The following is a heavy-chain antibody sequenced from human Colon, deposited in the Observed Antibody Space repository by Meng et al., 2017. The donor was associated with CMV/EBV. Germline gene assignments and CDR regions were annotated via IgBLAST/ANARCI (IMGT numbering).Heavy chain of an antibody. Sequence: WGAVLLKPSEPLSLTCVVSGGSFSNYYWSWVRQAPGKGLEWVTFIRNDRSYEYYADSVQGRFTVSRDNSKNTMYLQMNSLGGDDTAVYYCAKVADYADFVMEYWGQGTLVTAPQ. CDR3: AKVADYADFVMEY. D-gene: IGHD4-17*01. V-gene: IGHV3-30*02. J-gene: IGHJ4*02. CDR1: GGSFSNYY. CDR2: IRNDRSYE.